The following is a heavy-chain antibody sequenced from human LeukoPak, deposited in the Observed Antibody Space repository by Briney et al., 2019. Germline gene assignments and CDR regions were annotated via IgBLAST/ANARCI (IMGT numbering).Heavy chain of an antibody. D-gene: IGHD6-13*01. Sequence: ASVKVSCKASGGTFSSYAISWVRQAPGQGLEWMGGIIPIFGTANYAQKFQGRVTMTRDTSITTVYMELSSLTSEDTAVYYCARDARGAVAADDAFDIWGQGTMVTVSS. J-gene: IGHJ3*02. CDR1: GGTFSSYA. CDR3: ARDARGAVAADDAFDI. CDR2: IIPIFGTA. V-gene: IGHV1-69*05.